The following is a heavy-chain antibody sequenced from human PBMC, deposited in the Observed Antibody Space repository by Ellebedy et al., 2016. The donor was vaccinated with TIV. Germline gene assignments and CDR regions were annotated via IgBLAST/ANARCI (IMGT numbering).Heavy chain of an antibody. Sequence: GGSLRLXCAVSGFTFTAHYMSLIRQSPGKGLEWVSYISGGGVDAHYADSVAGRFTISRDNAKNSLFLQMNSLTGEDTATYYCATTPDYTSGVRKGIEYWGQGTLVTVSS. CDR2: ISGGGVDA. CDR3: ATTPDYTSGVRKGIEY. CDR1: GFTFTAHY. V-gene: IGHV3-11*03. D-gene: IGHD2-2*02. J-gene: IGHJ4*02.